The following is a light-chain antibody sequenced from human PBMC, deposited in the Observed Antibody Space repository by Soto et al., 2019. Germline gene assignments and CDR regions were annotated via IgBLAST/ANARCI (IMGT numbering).Light chain of an antibody. CDR2: GAS. J-gene: IGKJ4*01. V-gene: IGKV1-39*01. CDR3: QQTCSSIS. CDR1: RTINTY. Sequence: DVRMTQSQSSLSAAVGDTITSTCRARRTINTYLNWFQQKPGEPPRLLIYGASTLHDGGPSRFSGSGSGSDFTITISVLQPEDFASDHCQQTCSSISFGGGLKV.